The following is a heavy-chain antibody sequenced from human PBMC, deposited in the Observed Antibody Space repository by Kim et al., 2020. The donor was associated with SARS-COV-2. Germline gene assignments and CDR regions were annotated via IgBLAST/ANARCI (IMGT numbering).Heavy chain of an antibody. CDR1: GVTFSRFA. J-gene: IGHJ4*02. CDR3: TKDPCDSSWRPSDC. Sequence: GGSLRLSCAASGVTFSRFAMNWVRLAPGKGLEWVTGIRANGSGPYYADSVKGRFTISRDNSEKTLYVQMNSLRADDTAIYYCTKDPCDSSWRPSDCWGQGTLVTVSS. V-gene: IGHV3-23*01. CDR2: IRANGSGP. D-gene: IGHD6-13*01.